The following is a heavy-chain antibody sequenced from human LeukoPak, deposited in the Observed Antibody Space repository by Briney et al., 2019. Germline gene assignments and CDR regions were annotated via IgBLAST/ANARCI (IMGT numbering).Heavy chain of an antibody. CDR2: IHYSGST. V-gene: IGHV4-61*01. D-gene: IGHD1-26*01. J-gene: IGHJ3*02. CDR1: GGSVSSGSYF. CDR3: ARDGRWDDAFDI. Sequence: SETLSLTCTVSGGSVSSGSYFWSWIRQPPGQGLEWIGYIHYSGSTNHNPSLKSRITISVDTSKNQFSLKLSSVTAADTAVYYCARDGRWDDAFDIWGQGTMVTVSS.